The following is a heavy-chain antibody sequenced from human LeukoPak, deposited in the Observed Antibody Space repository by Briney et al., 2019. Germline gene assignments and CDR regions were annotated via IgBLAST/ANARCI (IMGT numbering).Heavy chain of an antibody. CDR2: ISGSGGST. Sequence: GGSLRLSCAASGFTFSSYAMSWVRQAPGKGLERVSAISGSGGSTYYADSVKGRFTISRDNSKNTLYLQMNSLRAEDTAVYYCAKDSGGNYYYYGMDVWGQGTTVTVSS. V-gene: IGHV3-23*01. D-gene: IGHD1-26*01. J-gene: IGHJ6*02. CDR3: AKDSGGNYYYYGMDV. CDR1: GFTFSSYA.